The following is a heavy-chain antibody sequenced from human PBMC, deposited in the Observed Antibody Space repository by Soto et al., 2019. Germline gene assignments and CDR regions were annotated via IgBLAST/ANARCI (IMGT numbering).Heavy chain of an antibody. Sequence: GASVKVSCKASGYTFTSYDINWVRQATGQGLEWMGWMNPNSGNTGYAQKFQGRVTMTRNTSISTAYMELSSLRSEDTAVYYCARDNVWSGDYSFFDSWGQGTLVTVSS. J-gene: IGHJ4*02. CDR3: ARDNVWSGDYSFFDS. CDR1: GYTFTSYD. D-gene: IGHD3-3*01. CDR2: MNPNSGNT. V-gene: IGHV1-8*01.